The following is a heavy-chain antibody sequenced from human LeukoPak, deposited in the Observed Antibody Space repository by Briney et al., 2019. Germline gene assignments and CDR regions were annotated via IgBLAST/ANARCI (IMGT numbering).Heavy chain of an antibody. J-gene: IGHJ2*01. Sequence: PGGSLRLSCAASGFTFDDYAMHWVRHAPGKGLEWVSGISWNSGSIGYADSVKGRFTISRDNAKNSLYLQMNSLRAEDTALYYCAATVVTSWYFDLWGRGTLVTVSS. CDR3: AATVVTSWYFDL. V-gene: IGHV3-9*01. D-gene: IGHD4-23*01. CDR2: ISWNSGSI. CDR1: GFTFDDYA.